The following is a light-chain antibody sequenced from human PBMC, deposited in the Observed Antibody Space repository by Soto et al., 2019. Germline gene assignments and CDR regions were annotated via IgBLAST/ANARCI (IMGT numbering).Light chain of an antibody. CDR1: QSISTW. CDR3: QQYNAYPLT. Sequence: DIQMTQSPSTLSASVGDRVTITCRASQSISTWLAWYQQKPGKAPKLLIYKASSLEGGVPSRFSGSVSGTEFNITISSLQPDDFATYYCQQYNAYPLTFGGGTTVEIK. V-gene: IGKV1-5*03. CDR2: KAS. J-gene: IGKJ4*01.